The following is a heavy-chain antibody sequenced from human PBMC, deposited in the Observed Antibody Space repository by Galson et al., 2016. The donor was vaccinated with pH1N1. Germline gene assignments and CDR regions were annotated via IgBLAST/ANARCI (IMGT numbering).Heavy chain of an antibody. J-gene: IGHJ6*02. CDR2: ISVYNGNT. CDR3: ARDGESMRGSYFNYYYYGMDV. CDR1: GYTFTSYG. Sequence: SVKVSCKASGYTFTSYGISWVRQAPGQGLEWMGWISVYNGNTNYAQKLQGRVTMTTDTSTSTAYMELRSLRSDDTAVYYCARDGESMRGSYFNYYYYGMDVWGQ. V-gene: IGHV1-18*04. D-gene: IGHD1-26*01.